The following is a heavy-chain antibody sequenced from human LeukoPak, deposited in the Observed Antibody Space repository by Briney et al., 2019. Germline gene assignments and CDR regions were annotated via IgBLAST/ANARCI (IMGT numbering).Heavy chain of an antibody. D-gene: IGHD6-19*01. CDR3: ARSGWPVQDFDY. V-gene: IGHV4-34*01. J-gene: IGHJ4*02. CDR1: GGSFSGYY. Sequence: PSETLSLTCAVYGGSFSGYYWSWIRQPPGKGLEWIGEINHSGSTNYNPSLKSRVTISVDTSKNQFSLKLSSVTAADTAVYYCARSGWPVQDFDYWGQGTLVTVSS. CDR2: INHSGST.